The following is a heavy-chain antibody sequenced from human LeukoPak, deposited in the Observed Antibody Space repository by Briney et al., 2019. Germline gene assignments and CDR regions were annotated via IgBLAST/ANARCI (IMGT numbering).Heavy chain of an antibody. CDR1: GGSISSSSYY. D-gene: IGHD2-2*02. J-gene: IGHJ3*02. Sequence: SETLSLTCTVSGGSISSSSYYWGWIRQPPGKGLEWIGSIYYSGSTYYNPSLKSRVTISVDTSKNQFSLKLGSVTAADTAVYYCARLFGCSSTSCYKDAFDIWGQGTMVTVSS. CDR2: IYYSGST. CDR3: ARLFGCSSTSCYKDAFDI. V-gene: IGHV4-39*01.